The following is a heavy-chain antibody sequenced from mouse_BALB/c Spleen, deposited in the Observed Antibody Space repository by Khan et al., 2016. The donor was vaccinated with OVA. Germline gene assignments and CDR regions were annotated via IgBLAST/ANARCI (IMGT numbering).Heavy chain of an antibody. CDR1: GFTFTDYY. CDR3: ARVDYGYGFAY. CDR2: FRKKASGYTT. J-gene: IGHJ3*01. Sequence: EVELVESGGGLVQPGGSLRLSCATSGFTFTDYYMNWVRQPPGKALEWLGFFRKKASGYTTEYSPSVKGRFTISRDNSQSILYLQMNTLRAEDSATYYCARVDYGYGFAYWGQGTLVTVSA. D-gene: IGHD1-2*01. V-gene: IGHV7-3*02.